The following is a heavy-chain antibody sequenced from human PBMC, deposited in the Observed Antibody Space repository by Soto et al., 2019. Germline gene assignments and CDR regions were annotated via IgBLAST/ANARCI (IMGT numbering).Heavy chain of an antibody. V-gene: IGHV4-4*02. J-gene: IGHJ6*02. CDR3: GRPKDYVYGVDV. CDR2: IYHNERT. Sequence: QVQLQESGPGLVKPSGTLSLTCAVSGTSISSSQWWSWVRQPPGKGLEWIGEIYHNERTNYNPSLKSRLTMSLDKSKNQVSLKLRSVTAADTAPYYCGRPKDYVYGVDVWGQGTTVTVSS. CDR1: GTSISSSQW.